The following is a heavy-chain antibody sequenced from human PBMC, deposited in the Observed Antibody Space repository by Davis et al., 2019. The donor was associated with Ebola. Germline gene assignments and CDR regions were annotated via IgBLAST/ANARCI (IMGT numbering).Heavy chain of an antibody. Sequence: ASVKVSCKASEFSSTKYAMNWVRQAPGQGLEWMGWISGYSGNTNYAQKFQDRVTMTTDTSTTTAYMELRSLRSDDTALYYCARGPAGDVVVSVPFDHWGQGTLVTVSS. D-gene: IGHD2-21*01. CDR1: EFSSTKYA. J-gene: IGHJ4*02. CDR3: ARGPAGDVVVSVPFDH. CDR2: ISGYSGNT. V-gene: IGHV1-18*04.